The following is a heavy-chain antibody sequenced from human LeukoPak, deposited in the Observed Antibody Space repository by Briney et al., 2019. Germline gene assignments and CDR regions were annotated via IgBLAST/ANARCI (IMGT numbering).Heavy chain of an antibody. V-gene: IGHV4-59*01. CDR2: IYYSGST. D-gene: IGHD5-18*01. CDR3: ARASKKGIQLWFDY. J-gene: IGHJ4*02. CDR1: GGSISSYY. Sequence: SETLSLTCTVSGGSISSYYWSWIRQPPGKGLEWIGYIYYSGSTNCNPSLKSRVTISVDTSKNQFSLKLSSVTAADTAVYYCARASKKGIQLWFDYWGQGTLVTVSS.